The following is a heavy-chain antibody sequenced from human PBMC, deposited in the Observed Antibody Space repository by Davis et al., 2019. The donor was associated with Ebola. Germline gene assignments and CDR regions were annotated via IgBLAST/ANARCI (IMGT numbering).Heavy chain of an antibody. J-gene: IGHJ4*02. CDR2: ISYDGSNK. CDR1: GFTFSSYG. D-gene: IGHD1-26*01. CDR3: AKSVKWELLRIYFDY. V-gene: IGHV3-33*05. Sequence: GGSLRLSCAASGFTFSSYGMHWVRQAPGKGLEWVAVISYDGSNKYYADSVKGRFTISRDNSKNTLYLQMNSLRAEDTAVYYCAKSVKWELLRIYFDYWGQGTLVTVSS.